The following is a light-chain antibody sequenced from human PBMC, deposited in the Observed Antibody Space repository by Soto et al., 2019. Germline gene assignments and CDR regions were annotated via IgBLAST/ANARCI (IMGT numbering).Light chain of an antibody. CDR1: SSDVGAYNF. CDR2: EVS. J-gene: IGLJ1*01. CDR3: SSYTGSSTLYV. Sequence: QSALTQPASVSGSPGQSITISCTGTSSDVGAYNFVSWYQQYPGKVPKLIIYEVSNRPSGVSNRFSGSKSGNTASLTISGLQAEDEANYYCSSYTGSSTLYVFGTGTKLTVL. V-gene: IGLV2-14*01.